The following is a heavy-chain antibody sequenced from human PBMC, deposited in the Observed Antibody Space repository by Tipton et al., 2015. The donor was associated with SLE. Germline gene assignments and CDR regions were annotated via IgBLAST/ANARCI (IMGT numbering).Heavy chain of an antibody. Sequence: SLRLSCAASGFTFSNSWMSWVRQAPGKGLEWVANIKQDGSEKYYVDSVKGRFTISRDNALNSLFLQMNSLRAEDTAVYYCATSSYWASDYWGQGTLVPVSS. CDR2: IKQDGSEK. CDR3: ATSSYWASDY. D-gene: IGHD6-6*01. J-gene: IGHJ4*02. V-gene: IGHV3-7*01. CDR1: GFTFSNSW.